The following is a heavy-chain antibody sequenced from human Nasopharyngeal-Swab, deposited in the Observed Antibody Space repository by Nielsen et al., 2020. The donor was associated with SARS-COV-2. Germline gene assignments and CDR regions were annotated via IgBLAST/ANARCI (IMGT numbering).Heavy chain of an antibody. CDR3: VRGWRSNSFDY. CDR2: IGTSSTPI. D-gene: IGHD2/OR15-2a*01. CDR1: GFTLSTYS. Sequence: GESLKISCAASGFTLSTYSMDWVRQVPGKGQEWVAHIGTSSTPIYYADSVRGRFSISRDNAKNSLSLLMSTLRGEDTAVYYCVRGWRSNSFDYWGQGARVTVSA. V-gene: IGHV3-48*01. J-gene: IGHJ4*01.